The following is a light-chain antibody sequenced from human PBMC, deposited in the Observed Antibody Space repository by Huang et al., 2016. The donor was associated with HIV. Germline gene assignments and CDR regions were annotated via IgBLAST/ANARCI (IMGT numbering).Light chain of an antibody. CDR2: DAS. V-gene: IGKV3-11*01. Sequence: EIVLTQSPATLSLSPGERATLSCRASQRVSSDLAWYQQKPGQAPRLLIYDASTRATGIPARFSGSGSWTDFTLTISSLEPEDFAVYYCQQRSNWPLTFGGGTKVEIK. CDR3: QQRSNWPLT. J-gene: IGKJ4*01. CDR1: QRVSSD.